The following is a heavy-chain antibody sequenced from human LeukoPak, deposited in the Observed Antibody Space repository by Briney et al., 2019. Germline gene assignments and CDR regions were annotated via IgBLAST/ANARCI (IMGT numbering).Heavy chain of an antibody. V-gene: IGHV4-34*01. Sequence: SETLSLTCAVYGGSFSGYYWSWIRQPPGKGLEWIGSIYYSGSTYYNPSLKSRVTISVDTSKNQFSLKLSSVTAADTAVYYCARFHYYYGMDVWGQGTTVTVSS. CDR1: GGSFSGYY. CDR2: IYYSGST. CDR3: ARFHYYYGMDV. J-gene: IGHJ6*02.